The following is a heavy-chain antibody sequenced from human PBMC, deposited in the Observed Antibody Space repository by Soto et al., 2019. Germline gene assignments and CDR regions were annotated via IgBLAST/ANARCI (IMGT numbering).Heavy chain of an antibody. CDR2: IYSGGST. D-gene: IGHD2-15*01. J-gene: IGHJ4*02. V-gene: IGHV3-66*01. CDR3: ARDRGYCSGGSCFIGY. CDR1: GFTVSSNY. Sequence: GGSLRLSCAASGFTVSSNYMSWVRQAPGKGLEWVSVIYSGGSTYYADSVKGRFTISRDNSKNTLYLQMNSLRAEDTAVYYCARDRGYCSGGSCFIGYWGQGTLVTVSS.